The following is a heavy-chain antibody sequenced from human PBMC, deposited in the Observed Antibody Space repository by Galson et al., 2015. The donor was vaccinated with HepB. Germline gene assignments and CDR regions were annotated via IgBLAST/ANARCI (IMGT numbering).Heavy chain of an antibody. CDR1: GFTFSSYW. J-gene: IGHJ2*01. D-gene: IGHD3-22*01. CDR3: ARVEGLYYDISGSTDWYFDL. Sequence: SLRLSCAASGFTFSSYWMSWVRQAPGKGLEWVGNIKQDGSEKYYVDSVKGRFTLSRDNAKNSLYLQMNSLRAEDTAVYYCARVEGLYYDISGSTDWYFDLWGRGTLVTVSS. CDR2: IKQDGSEK. V-gene: IGHV3-7*03.